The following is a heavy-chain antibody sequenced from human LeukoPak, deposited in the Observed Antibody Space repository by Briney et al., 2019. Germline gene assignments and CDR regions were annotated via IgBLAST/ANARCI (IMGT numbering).Heavy chain of an antibody. CDR1: DYSISNGYF. D-gene: IGHD4-17*01. J-gene: IGHJ4*02. V-gene: IGHV4-38-2*02. Sequence: KSSETLSLTCTVSDYSISNGYFWGWIRQPPGKGLEWIGSIYHSGSTYYNPSLKSRVSMSVDTSNNQFSLKLSSVTAADTAVYFCARDDFYGDYGDSWGQGTLVTVSS. CDR3: ARDDFYGDYGDS. CDR2: IYHSGST.